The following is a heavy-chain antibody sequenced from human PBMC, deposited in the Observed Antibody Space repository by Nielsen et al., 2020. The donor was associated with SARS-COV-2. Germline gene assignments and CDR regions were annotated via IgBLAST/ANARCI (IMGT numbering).Heavy chain of an antibody. CDR1: GGSFSDYY. CDR3: GKESPRGYSNYMDV. J-gene: IGHJ6*03. Sequence: SETLSLTCAVFGGSFSDYYWTWVRQYPGKGLEWIGYIYYTGSTIYNPSLKSRVVISEDTSKNQFSLELRSVTAADTAVYYCGKESPRGYSNYMDVWGKGTTVTVSS. CDR2: IYYTGST. V-gene: IGHV4-31*11.